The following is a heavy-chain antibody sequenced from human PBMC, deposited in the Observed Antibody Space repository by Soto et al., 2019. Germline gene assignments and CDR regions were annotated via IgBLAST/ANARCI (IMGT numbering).Heavy chain of an antibody. V-gene: IGHV3-21*06. CDR1: GFTFSSCT. CDR3: AREVQPVVRREYDY. D-gene: IGHD1-1*01. J-gene: IGHJ4*02. CDR2: ISSSGST. Sequence: EVQLVESGGGLVKPGGSLRLSCAVSGFTFSSCTMNWVRQAPGKGLEWVSSISSSGSTYYADSVKGRFTISRDNAKNSLYLQMNSLRAEDTAVYYCAREVQPVVRREYDYWGQGTLVTVSS.